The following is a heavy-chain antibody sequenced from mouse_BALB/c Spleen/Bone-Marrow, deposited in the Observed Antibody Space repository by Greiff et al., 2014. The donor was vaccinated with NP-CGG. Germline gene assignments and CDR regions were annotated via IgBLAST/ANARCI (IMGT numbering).Heavy chain of an antibody. CDR2: ILPGSGST. D-gene: IGHD2-3*01. CDR1: GYTFSSYW. CDR3: ARKEGYDGYPDY. V-gene: IGHV1-9*01. J-gene: IGHJ2*01. Sequence: VQLKDSGAELMKPGASVKISCKATGYTFSSYWIEWVKQRPGHGLEWIGEILPGSGSTSYNEKFKGKATFTADTSSNTAYMQLSSLTSEDSAVYYCARKEGYDGYPDYWGQGTTLTVSS.